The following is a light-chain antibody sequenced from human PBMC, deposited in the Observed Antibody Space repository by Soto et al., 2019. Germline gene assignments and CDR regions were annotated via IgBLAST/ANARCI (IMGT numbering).Light chain of an antibody. CDR3: SSYTSSSTLDV. J-gene: IGLJ1*01. CDR1: SGDVGGYNY. Sequence: QAALTQPASVSGSPGQSVTISCTVTSGDVGGYNYVSWYQQHPGKAPKLMIYDVSNRPSGVSNRFSGSKSGNTASLTISGLQAEDEADYYCSSYTSSSTLDVFGTGTKVTVL. V-gene: IGLV2-14*01. CDR2: DVS.